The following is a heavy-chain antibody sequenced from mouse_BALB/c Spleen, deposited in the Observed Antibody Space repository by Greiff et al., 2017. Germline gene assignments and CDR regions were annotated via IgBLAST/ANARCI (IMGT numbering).Heavy chain of an antibody. D-gene: IGHD1-1*01. Sequence: VKLMESGPGLVAPSQSLSITCTVSGFSLTGYGVNWVRQPPGKGLEWLGMIWGDGSTDYNSALKSRLSISKDNSKSQVFLKMNSLQTDDTARYYCARDLGYYGSSLYWYFDVWGAGTTVTVSS. CDR3: ARDLGYYGSSLYWYFDV. CDR2: IWGDGST. V-gene: IGHV2-6-7*01. CDR1: GFSLTGYG. J-gene: IGHJ1*01.